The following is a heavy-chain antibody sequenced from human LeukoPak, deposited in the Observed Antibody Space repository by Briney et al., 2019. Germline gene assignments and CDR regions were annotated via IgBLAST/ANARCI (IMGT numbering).Heavy chain of an antibody. CDR3: ARGLVRDAFDI. CDR2: IYHSGST. J-gene: IGHJ3*02. V-gene: IGHV4-30-2*01. CDR1: GGSISSGGYS. Sequence: SETLSLTCDISGGSISSGGYSWHWIRQPPGKGLEWIGYIYHSGSTYYNPSLKSRVTISVDRSKNQFSLKLSPVTAADTAVYYCARGLVRDAFDIWGQGTMVTVSS. D-gene: IGHD3-22*01.